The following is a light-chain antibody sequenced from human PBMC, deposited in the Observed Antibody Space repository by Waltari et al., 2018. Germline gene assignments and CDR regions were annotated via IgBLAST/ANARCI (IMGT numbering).Light chain of an antibody. V-gene: IGKV1-5*03. CDR2: KAS. Sequence: DIQMTQSPSTLSASVAARFTITCRASQSISSWLAWYQQKPGKAPKLLIYKASSLESGVPSRFSGSGSGTEFTLTISSLQPDDFATYYCQQYNSYSRLYTFGQGTKLEIK. CDR1: QSISSW. J-gene: IGKJ2*01. CDR3: QQYNSYSRLYT.